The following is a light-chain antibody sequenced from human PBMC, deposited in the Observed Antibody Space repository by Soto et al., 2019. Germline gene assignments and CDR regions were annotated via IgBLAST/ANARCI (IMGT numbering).Light chain of an antibody. CDR1: QSVSNNY. J-gene: IGKJ5*01. CDR2: GAS. V-gene: IGKV3-20*01. Sequence: EIVLTHSPGTLSLSPVDRATLSSRPSQSVSNNYLAWYQQKPGQAPRLLIYGASNRATGIPDRFSGSGSGTDFTLTISRLEPEDFGVYYCHQYNNWPPSTFGQGTRLEIK. CDR3: HQYNNWPPST.